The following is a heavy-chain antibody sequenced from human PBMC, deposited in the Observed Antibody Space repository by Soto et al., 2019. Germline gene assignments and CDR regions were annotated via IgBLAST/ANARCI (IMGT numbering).Heavy chain of an antibody. CDR2: ISGSGGGT. Sequence: GGSLRLSCAASGFTFTSYAMSWVRQAPGKGLEWVSTISGSGGGTYYANSVKGRFTISRDTSKDTLYLQMISLRGEDTAVYYCAKATLLRGVIIQHFDSWGQGALVTVSS. D-gene: IGHD3-10*01. CDR3: AKATLLRGVIIQHFDS. V-gene: IGHV3-23*01. CDR1: GFTFTSYA. J-gene: IGHJ4*02.